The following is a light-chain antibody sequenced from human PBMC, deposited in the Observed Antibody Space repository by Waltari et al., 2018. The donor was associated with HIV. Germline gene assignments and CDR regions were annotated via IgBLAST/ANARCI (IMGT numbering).Light chain of an antibody. CDR1: SSDVAGYHY. CDR2: EVS. V-gene: IGLV2-14*01. CDR3: SAYKRSNTPDV. J-gene: IGLJ1*01. Sequence: QSALTQRAHVSGSPGKSFTISSTGTSSDVAGYHYVSWYQQHPGNAPKLIIYEVSIRPSGVSNRFSGSKSGTSASLTISGLQAEDEAEYYCSAYKRSNTPDVCGTGTKFTVL.